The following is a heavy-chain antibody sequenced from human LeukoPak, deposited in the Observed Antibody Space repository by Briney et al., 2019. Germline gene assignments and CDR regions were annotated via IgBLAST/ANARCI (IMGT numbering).Heavy chain of an antibody. Sequence: GGPLRLSCAASGFTFSSYEMNWVRQAPGKGLEWVSYISSSGSTIYYADSVKGRFTISRDNAKNSLYLQMNSLRAEDTAVYYCARVGRHYDIFEDGMDVWGQGTTVTVSS. CDR1: GFTFSSYE. CDR2: ISSSGSTI. D-gene: IGHD3-9*01. J-gene: IGHJ6*02. CDR3: ARVGRHYDIFEDGMDV. V-gene: IGHV3-48*03.